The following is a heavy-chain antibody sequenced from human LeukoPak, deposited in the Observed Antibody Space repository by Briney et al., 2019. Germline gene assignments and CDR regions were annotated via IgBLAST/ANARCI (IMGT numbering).Heavy chain of an antibody. CDR1: GITLSNYG. J-gene: IGHJ4*02. V-gene: IGHV3-23*01. CDR3: AKRGVVIRVFLVGFHKEAYYFDS. Sequence: GGSLRLSCAVSGITLSNYGMSWVRQAPGKGLEWVAGLSGRGGGTNYADTVQGRFTISRDNPKNTLYLQMNSLRAEDTAVYFCAKRGVVIRVFLVGFHKEAYYFDSWGQGALVTVSS. CDR2: LSGRGGGT. D-gene: IGHD3-10*01.